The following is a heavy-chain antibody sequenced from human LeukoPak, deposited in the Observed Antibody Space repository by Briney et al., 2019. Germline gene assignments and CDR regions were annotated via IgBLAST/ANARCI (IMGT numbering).Heavy chain of an antibody. Sequence: PGGSLRLSCAASGFTFSRYSMNWVRQAPGKGLEWVSSITRDSSSIHYTDSVKGRFTISRDNAKNSLYLQMNSLRAQDTAVYYCASTTMRVVKERRGEFDYWGQGTLVTVSS. D-gene: IGHD3-22*01. CDR2: ITRDSSSI. CDR3: ASTTMRVVKERRGEFDY. V-gene: IGHV3-21*01. J-gene: IGHJ4*02. CDR1: GFTFSRYS.